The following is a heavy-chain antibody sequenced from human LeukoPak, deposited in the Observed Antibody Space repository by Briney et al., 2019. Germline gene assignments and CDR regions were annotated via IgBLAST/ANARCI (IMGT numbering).Heavy chain of an antibody. V-gene: IGHV3-66*02. Sequence: PGGSLRLSCAVSGFTVSSNYMSWVRQAPGKGLEWVSVIYSGGSTYYADSVKGRFTISRDNSKNTLYLQMNSPRGEDTAVYYCAREVATLGTPSSLDYWGQGTLVTVSS. J-gene: IGHJ4*02. D-gene: IGHD2-15*01. CDR1: GFTVSSNY. CDR2: IYSGGST. CDR3: AREVATLGTPSSLDY.